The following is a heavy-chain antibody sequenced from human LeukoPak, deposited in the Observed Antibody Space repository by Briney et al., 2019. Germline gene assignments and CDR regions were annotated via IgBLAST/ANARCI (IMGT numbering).Heavy chain of an antibody. CDR3: ARVWVGYDFWSGYYTPQPYYYYYYMDV. V-gene: IGHV1-8*01. J-gene: IGHJ6*03. CDR1: GYTFTSYD. CDR2: MNPNSGNT. Sequence: ASVKVSFKASGYTFTSYDINWVRQATGQGLEWMGWMNPNSGNTGYAQKFQGRVIMTRNTSISTAYMELSSLRSEDTAVYYCARVWVGYDFWSGYYTPQPYYYYYYMDVWGKGTTVTVSS. D-gene: IGHD3-3*01.